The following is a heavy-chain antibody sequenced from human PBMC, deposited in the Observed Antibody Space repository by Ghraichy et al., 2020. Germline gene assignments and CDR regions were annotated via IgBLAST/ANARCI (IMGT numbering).Heavy chain of an antibody. CDR3: ARSDCTNGVCVPFDY. J-gene: IGHJ4*02. CDR1: GGTFSSCA. D-gene: IGHD2-8*01. CDR2: IIPIFGTA. V-gene: IGHV1-69*13. Sequence: SVKVSCKASGGTFSSCAISWVRQAPGQGLEWMGGIIPIFGTANYAQKFQGRVTITADESTSTAYMELSSLRSEDTAVYYCARSDCTNGVCVPFDYWGQGTLVTVSS.